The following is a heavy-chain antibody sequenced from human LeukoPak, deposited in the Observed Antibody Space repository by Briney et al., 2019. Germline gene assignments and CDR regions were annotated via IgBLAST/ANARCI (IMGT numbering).Heavy chain of an antibody. CDR3: ARDAATKYYYDSSGYSDAFDI. CDR1: GFTFSSYS. D-gene: IGHD3-22*01. CDR2: ISSSSSYI. V-gene: IGHV3-21*01. J-gene: IGHJ3*02. Sequence: TGGSLKLSCAASGFTFSSYSMNWVRQAPGKGLEWVSSISSSSSYIYYADSVKGRFTISRDNAKNSLYLQMNSLRAEDTAVYYCARDAATKYYYDSSGYSDAFDIWGQGTMVTVSS.